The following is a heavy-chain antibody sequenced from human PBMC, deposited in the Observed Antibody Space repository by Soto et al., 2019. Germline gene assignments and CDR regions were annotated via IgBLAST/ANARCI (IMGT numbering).Heavy chain of an antibody. CDR3: ATTRFVVVVAATPNDAFDI. CDR1: GYTFTSYG. CDR2: ISAYNGNT. V-gene: IGHV1-18*01. D-gene: IGHD2-15*01. Sequence: GASVKVSCKASGYTFTSYGISWVLQAPGQGLEWMGWISAYNGNTNYAQKLQGRVTMTTDTSTSTAYMELRSLRSDDTAVYYCATTRFVVVVAATPNDAFDIWGQGTMVTVSS. J-gene: IGHJ3*02.